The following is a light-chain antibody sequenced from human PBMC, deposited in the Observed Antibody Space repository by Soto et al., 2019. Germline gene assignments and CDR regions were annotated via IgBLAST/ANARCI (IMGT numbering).Light chain of an antibody. CDR3: QQYNNWPSWT. CDR2: GAS. J-gene: IGKJ1*01. Sequence: EKVMTQSPATLSMSPGERATLSCRASQSVSSYLAWYQQKPGQAPRLLIYGASTRATGIPARFSGSGSGTEFTLTISILQSEDFAVYYCQQYNNWPSWTFGQGTKVDIX. CDR1: QSVSSY. V-gene: IGKV3-15*01.